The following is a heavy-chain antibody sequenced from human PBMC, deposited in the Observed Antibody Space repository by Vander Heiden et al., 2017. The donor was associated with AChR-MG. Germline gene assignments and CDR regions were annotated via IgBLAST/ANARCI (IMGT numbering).Heavy chain of an antibody. CDR1: GDSIGSAGYY. V-gene: IGHV4-31*03. J-gene: IGHJ6*03. CDR2: IHYSGST. Sequence: HVQLQESGPGLVKPSQTLSLSCSVSGDSIGSAGYYWSWIRQQPGKGLEWIGYIHYSGSTSYNPSLKSRVTISLDTSQNHFSLRLSSVTAADTAIYYCARTGYYYFMEVWGKGTKGTVSS. D-gene: IGHD1-1*01. CDR3: ARTGYYYFMEV.